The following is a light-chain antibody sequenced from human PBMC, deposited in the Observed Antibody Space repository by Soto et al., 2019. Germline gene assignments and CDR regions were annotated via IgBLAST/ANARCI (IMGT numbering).Light chain of an antibody. V-gene: IGLV2-14*01. CDR1: SSDIGDYNY. CDR3: SSSTTTTSPVV. J-gene: IGLJ3*02. Sequence: QSALTQPASVSGSPGQSITISCTGTSSDIGDYNYVSWYQQYPGKVPKLVIYDVSHRPSGVSNRFSGSKSGNTASLTISGLQAEDEADYSCSSSTTTTSPVVFGGGTKLTVL. CDR2: DVS.